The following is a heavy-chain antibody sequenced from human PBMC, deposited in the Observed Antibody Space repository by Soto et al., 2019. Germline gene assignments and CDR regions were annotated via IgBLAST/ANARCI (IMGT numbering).Heavy chain of an antibody. Sequence: VGSLRLSCAASGFTFGDYGIHWVRQAPGKGLEWLALISFDGTEQHYADSVKGRFTISRDNSKNKLYLQMNSLRVDDTAVYYCTISLTYSFDYWGQGTLVTVSS. CDR3: TISLTYSFDY. CDR2: ISFDGTEQ. J-gene: IGHJ4*02. D-gene: IGHD2-15*01. V-gene: IGHV3-30*03. CDR1: GFTFGDYG.